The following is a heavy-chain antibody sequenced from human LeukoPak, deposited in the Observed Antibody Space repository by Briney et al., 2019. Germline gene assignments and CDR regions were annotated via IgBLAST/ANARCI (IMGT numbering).Heavy chain of an antibody. CDR2: ISYDGSNK. CDR3: AKDLASYVWGSYNSPGEVDY. V-gene: IGHV3-30-3*01. D-gene: IGHD3-16*01. J-gene: IGHJ4*02. CDR1: GFTFSSYA. Sequence: GGSLRLSCAASGFTFSSYAMHWVRQAPGKGLEWVAVISYDGSNKYYADSVKGRFTISRDNSKSTLYLQMNSLRAEDTAVYYCAKDLASYVWGSYNSPGEVDYWGQGTLVTVSS.